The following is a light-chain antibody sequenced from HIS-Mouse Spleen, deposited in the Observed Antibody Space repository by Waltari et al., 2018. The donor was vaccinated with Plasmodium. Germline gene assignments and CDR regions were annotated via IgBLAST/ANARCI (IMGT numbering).Light chain of an antibody. J-gene: IGLJ3*02. CDR3: YSTDSSGNHRV. V-gene: IGLV3-10*01. Sequence: SYELTPPPSVSVSPAQTARITCSGDALPTTSASWYQQKSGQAPVLVIYEDSQRPPGIPERFSGSSSGTMATLTISGAQVEDEADYYCYSTDSSGNHRVFGGGTKLTVL. CDR2: EDS. CDR1: ALPTTS.